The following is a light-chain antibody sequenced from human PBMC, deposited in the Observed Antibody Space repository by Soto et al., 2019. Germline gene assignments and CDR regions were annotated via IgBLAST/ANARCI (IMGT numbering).Light chain of an antibody. V-gene: IGKV3-11*01. CDR1: QSVSSY. CDR3: QQRSNWPPIS. Sequence: EVVLPQYPATLSLSPGERATLSCRVSQSVSSYLAWYQQKPGQAPRLLIYDASNRATGIPARFSGSGSGTDFTLTISSLEPEDFAVYYCQQRSNWPPISFGQGTRLEIK. CDR2: DAS. J-gene: IGKJ5*01.